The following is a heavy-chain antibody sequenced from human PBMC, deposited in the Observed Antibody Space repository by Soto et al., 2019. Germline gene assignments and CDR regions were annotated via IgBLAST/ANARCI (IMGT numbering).Heavy chain of an antibody. CDR3: AREDLIRTIFGTRHYWYFDL. Sequence: QVQLQQWGAGLLKPSETLSLTCAVYGGSFSGYYWSWIRQPPGKGLEWIGEINHSGSTNYNPSLKSRVTISVDTSKNQFSLKLSSVTAADTAVYYGAREDLIRTIFGTRHYWYFDLWGRGTLVTVSS. CDR1: GGSFSGYY. V-gene: IGHV4-34*01. J-gene: IGHJ2*01. D-gene: IGHD3-3*01. CDR2: INHSGST.